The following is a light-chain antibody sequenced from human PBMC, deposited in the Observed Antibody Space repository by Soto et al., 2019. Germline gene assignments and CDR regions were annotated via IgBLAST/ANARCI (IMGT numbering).Light chain of an antibody. CDR3: SSYTSSSTLDV. CDR1: SSDVGGYND. V-gene: IGLV2-14*01. CDR2: EVS. Sequence: QSALTQPASVSGSPGQSITIACTGTSSDVGGYNDVSWYQQHPGKAPKLMIYEVSHRPSGVSNRFAGSKSGNTASLTISGLQAEDEADYYCSSYTSSSTLDVFGTGTELTVL. J-gene: IGLJ1*01.